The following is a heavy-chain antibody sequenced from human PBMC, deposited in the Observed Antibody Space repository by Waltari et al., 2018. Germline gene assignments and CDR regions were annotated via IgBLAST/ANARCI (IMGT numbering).Heavy chain of an antibody. CDR2: FHPNDGDGET. V-gene: IGHV1-24*01. Sequence: QVQVVQSGAEVKKPGASVKVSCKVFGYTLSDVSINWVRQAPGKGLEWMGGFHPNDGDGETIYGQKFQGRVIVTEDTSTDTTYLELSSLQSEDTAVYYCAIWTLVGATERGLDSWGQGTLVTVSS. J-gene: IGHJ4*02. CDR1: GYTLSDVS. CDR3: AIWTLVGATERGLDS. D-gene: IGHD1-26*01.